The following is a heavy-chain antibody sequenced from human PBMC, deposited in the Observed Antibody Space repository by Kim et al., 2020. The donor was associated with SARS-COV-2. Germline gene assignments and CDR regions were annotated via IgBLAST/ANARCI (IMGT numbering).Heavy chain of an antibody. V-gene: IGHV1-69*13. CDR1: GGTFSSYA. J-gene: IGHJ3*02. Sequence: SVKVSCKASGGTFSSYAISWVRQAPGQGLEWMGGIIPIFGTANYAQKFQGRVTITADESTSTAYMELSSLRSEDTAVYYCARAAIVVVINDAFDIWGQGTMVTVSS. CDR2: IIPIFGTA. D-gene: IGHD3-22*01. CDR3: ARAAIVVVINDAFDI.